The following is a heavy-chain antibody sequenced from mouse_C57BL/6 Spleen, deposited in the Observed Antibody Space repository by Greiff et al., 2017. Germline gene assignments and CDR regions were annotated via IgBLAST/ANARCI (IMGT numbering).Heavy chain of an antibody. J-gene: IGHJ4*01. D-gene: IGHD5-5*01. V-gene: IGHV5-9*01. Sequence: EVKLMESGGGLVKPGGSLKLSCAASGFTFSSYTMSWVRQTPEKRLEWVATISGGGGNTYYPDSVKGRFTISRDNAKNTLYLQMSSLRSEDTALYYCARSPHYQGAMDYWGQGTSVTVSS. CDR1: GFTFSSYT. CDR2: ISGGGGNT. CDR3: ARSPHYQGAMDY.